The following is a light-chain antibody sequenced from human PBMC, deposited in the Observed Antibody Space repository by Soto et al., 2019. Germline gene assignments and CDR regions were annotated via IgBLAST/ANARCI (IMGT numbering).Light chain of an antibody. CDR2: VFD. CDR1: GGSIASNY. J-gene: IGLJ2*01. CDR3: QSYDGSNHVV. Sequence: NFMLTQPHSVSESPGETVTISCTRTGGSIASNYVQWYQQRPGSAPTTVIYVFDQRPSGVPDRFSGSIDRSYNSASLTISGLKPEDEADYSCQSYDGSNHVVLGGGTQLTVL. V-gene: IGLV6-57*04.